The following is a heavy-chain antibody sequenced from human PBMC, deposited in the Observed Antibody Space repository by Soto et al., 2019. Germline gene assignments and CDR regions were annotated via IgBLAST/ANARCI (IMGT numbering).Heavy chain of an antibody. V-gene: IGHV1-69*13. D-gene: IGHD6-13*01. J-gene: IGHJ5*02. CDR3: AREGYIGSRYNWFDP. Sequence: SVKVSCKASGGTFSSYAISWVRQAPGQGLEWMGGIIPIFGTANYAQKFQGRVTITADESTSTAYMELSSLRFEDTAVYYCAREGYIGSRYNWFDPWGQGTLVTVSS. CDR1: GGTFSSYA. CDR2: IIPIFGTA.